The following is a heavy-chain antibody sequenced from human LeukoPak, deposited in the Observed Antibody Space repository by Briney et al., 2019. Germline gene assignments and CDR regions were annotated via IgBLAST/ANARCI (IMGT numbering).Heavy chain of an antibody. J-gene: IGHJ4*02. Sequence: GGSLRLSCAASGFTFDAYAMHWVRQAPGKGLEWVSGISWNSGSIGYADSVKGRFTISRDNAKNSLYLQLNSLRAEDTALYYCAKGGSGSFYYFDYWGQGTLVTVSS. D-gene: IGHD1-26*01. V-gene: IGHV3-9*01. CDR2: ISWNSGSI. CDR1: GFTFDAYA. CDR3: AKGGSGSFYYFDY.